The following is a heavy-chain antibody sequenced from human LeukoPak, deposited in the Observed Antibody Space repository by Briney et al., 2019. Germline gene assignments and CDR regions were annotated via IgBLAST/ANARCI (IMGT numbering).Heavy chain of an antibody. V-gene: IGHV4-30-4*01. J-gene: IGHJ3*02. CDR1: GGSISSGDYY. D-gene: IGHD3-22*01. CDR3: ARGRRVYYYDSSGYPHDAFDI. Sequence: SQTLSLTCTVSGGSISSGDYYWSWIRQPPGKGLEWIGYIYYSGSTYYNPSLKSRVTISVDTSKNQLSLKLSSVTAADTAVYYCARGRRVYYYDSSGYPHDAFDIWGQGTMVTVSS. CDR2: IYYSGST.